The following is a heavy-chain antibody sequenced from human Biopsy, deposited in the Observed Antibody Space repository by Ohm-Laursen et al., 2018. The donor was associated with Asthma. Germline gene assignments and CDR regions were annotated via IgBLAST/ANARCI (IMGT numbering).Heavy chain of an antibody. D-gene: IGHD3-3*01. J-gene: IGHJ6*02. V-gene: IGHV3-48*02. CDR1: GFTFSSYS. Sequence: SLRLSCAASGFTFSSYSMNWVRQAPGKGLEWVSYISSSSTIYYADSVKGRFTISRDNAKNSLYLQMNSLRDEDTAVYYCARMITIFGVVSRGMDVWGQGTTVIVS. CDR3: ARMITIFGVVSRGMDV. CDR2: ISSSSTI.